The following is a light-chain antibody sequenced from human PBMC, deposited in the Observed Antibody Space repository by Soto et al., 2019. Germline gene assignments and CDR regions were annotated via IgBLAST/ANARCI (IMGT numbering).Light chain of an antibody. V-gene: IGKV4-1*01. CDR3: QQSYCTPLS. CDR2: WAS. J-gene: IGKJ3*01. CDR1: QSVFSRFNNKNY. Sequence: IVMRKCPDSLEIFVCERATINCKSSQSVFSRFNNKNYLVWYQQMPGQPPKLLIYWASTRESGVPDRFSGSGSGTDFTLTISSLQAEDVAAYYCQQSYCTPLSFAAGTKVDIK.